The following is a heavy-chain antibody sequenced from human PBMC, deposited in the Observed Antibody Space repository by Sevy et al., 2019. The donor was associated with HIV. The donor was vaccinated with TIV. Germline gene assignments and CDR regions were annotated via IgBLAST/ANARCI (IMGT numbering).Heavy chain of an antibody. D-gene: IGHD3-22*01. V-gene: IGHV3-7*04. J-gene: IGHJ4*02. CDR3: ARGNSGSFDY. Sequence: GGSLRLSCAASGFSFSNYWMHWVRQAPGKGLEWLANIKQDESEKYYVASVKGRFTISRDNAKNSLYLQMNSLRPEDTAVYYCARGNSGSFDYWGQGTLVTVSS. CDR2: IKQDESEK. CDR1: GFSFSNYW.